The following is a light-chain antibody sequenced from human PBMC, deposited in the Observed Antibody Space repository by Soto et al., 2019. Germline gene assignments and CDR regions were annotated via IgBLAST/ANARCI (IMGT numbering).Light chain of an antibody. CDR3: QQYGSSGT. J-gene: IGKJ1*01. V-gene: IGKV3-11*01. CDR2: DAS. CDR1: LDVNSY. Sequence: VLTQSPATLSLSPGERATLSCRASLDVNSYLAWYQQKPGQAPRLLIYDASNRAAGIPARFSGSGSETDFTLTISRLEPEDFAVYYCQQYGSSGTFGQGTKVDIK.